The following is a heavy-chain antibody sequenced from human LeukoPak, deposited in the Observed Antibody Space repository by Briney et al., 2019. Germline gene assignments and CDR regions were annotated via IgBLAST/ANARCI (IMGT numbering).Heavy chain of an antibody. J-gene: IGHJ6*03. CDR1: GFTFSSYA. D-gene: IGHD3-22*01. V-gene: IGHV3-30-3*01. Sequence: GGSLRPSCAASGFTFSSYAMHWVRQAPGKGLEWVAVISYDGSNKYYADSVKGRFTISRDNSKNTLYLQMNSLRAEDTAVYYCARGPRDHYDSSGWDVNYYYYMDVWGKGTTVTVSS. CDR3: ARGPRDHYDSSGWDVNYYYYMDV. CDR2: ISYDGSNK.